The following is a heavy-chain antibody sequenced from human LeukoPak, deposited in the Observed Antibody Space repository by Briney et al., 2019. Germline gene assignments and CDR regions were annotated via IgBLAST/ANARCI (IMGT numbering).Heavy chain of an antibody. CDR1: GGSISSYY. V-gene: IGHV4-59*12. CDR3: ARDAGHQLSRRNYYAMDV. CDR2: IYYSGST. D-gene: IGHD2-2*01. J-gene: IGHJ6*02. Sequence: PSETLSLTCTVSGGSISSYYWSWIRQPPGKGLEWIGYIYYSGSTNYNPSLKSRVTISVDMSKNQFSLKLSSVTAADTAVYYCARDAGHQLSRRNYYAMDVWGQGTTVTVSS.